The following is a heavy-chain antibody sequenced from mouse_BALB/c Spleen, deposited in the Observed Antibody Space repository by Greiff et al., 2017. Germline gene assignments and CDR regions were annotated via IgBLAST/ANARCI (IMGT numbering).Heavy chain of an antibody. CDR2: IWAGGST. CDR3: ARDRSGGFAY. Sequence: VMLVESGPGLVAPSQSLSITCTVSGFSLTSYGVHWVRQPPGKGLEWLGVIWAGGSTNYNSALMSRLSISKDNSKSQVFLKMNSLQTDDTDMYYCARDRSGGFAYWGQGTLVTVSA. CDR1: GFSLTSYG. V-gene: IGHV2-9*02. J-gene: IGHJ3*01.